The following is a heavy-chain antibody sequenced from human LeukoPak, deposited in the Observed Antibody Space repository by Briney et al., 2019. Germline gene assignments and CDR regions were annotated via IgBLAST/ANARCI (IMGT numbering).Heavy chain of an antibody. CDR1: GFTFSSYW. Sequence: GGSLRLSCAASGFTFSSYWMHCVRQAPGKGRVGVSRMNSDGSSTSYADSVKGRFTISRDNAKNTLYLQMNSLRAEDTAVYYCARASGSGWYSGSVIGYWGQGTLVTVSS. D-gene: IGHD6-19*01. CDR3: ARASGSGWYSGSVIGY. J-gene: IGHJ4*02. CDR2: MNSDGSST. V-gene: IGHV3-74*01.